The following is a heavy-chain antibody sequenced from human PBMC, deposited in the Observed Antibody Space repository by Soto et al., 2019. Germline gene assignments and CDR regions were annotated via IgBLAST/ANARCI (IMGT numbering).Heavy chain of an antibody. CDR3: ASSGSSWYFGGYYYYGMDV. CDR1: GGSISSYY. CDR2: IYYSGST. D-gene: IGHD6-13*01. J-gene: IGHJ6*02. Sequence: SETLSLTCTVSGGSISSYYWSWIRQPPGKGLEWIGYIYYSGSTNYNPSLKSRVTISVDTSKNQFSLKLSSVTAADTAVYYCASSGSSWYFGGYYYYGMDVWGQGTTVTVSS. V-gene: IGHV4-59*08.